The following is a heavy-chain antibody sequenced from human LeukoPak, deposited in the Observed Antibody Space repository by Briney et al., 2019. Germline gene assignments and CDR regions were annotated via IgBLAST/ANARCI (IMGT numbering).Heavy chain of an antibody. Sequence: EASVKVSCKASGYTFTSYAMNWVRQAPGQGLEWMGWINTNTGNPTYAQGFTGRFVFSLDTSVSTAYLQISSLKAEDTAVYYCARVKDTPVTYYDFWSGYFPGPYYYYYYMDVWGKGTTVTISS. CDR2: INTNTGNP. D-gene: IGHD3-3*01. V-gene: IGHV7-4-1*02. J-gene: IGHJ6*03. CDR3: ARVKDTPVTYYDFWSGYFPGPYYYYYYMDV. CDR1: GYTFTSYA.